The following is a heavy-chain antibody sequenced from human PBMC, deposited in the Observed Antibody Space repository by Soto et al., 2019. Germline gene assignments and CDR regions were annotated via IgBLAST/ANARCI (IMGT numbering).Heavy chain of an antibody. CDR1: GFTFSSYA. J-gene: IGHJ4*02. D-gene: IGHD2-15*01. CDR3: VKSQRYCSGGSCYSGFDY. Sequence: GGSLRLSCSASGFTFSSYAMHWVRQAPGKGLEYGSDISSNGGSTYYADSVKGRFTISRDNSKNTLYLQMSSLRAEDTAVYYCVKSQRYCSGGSCYSGFDYWGQGTLVTVSS. CDR2: ISSNGGST. V-gene: IGHV3-64D*08.